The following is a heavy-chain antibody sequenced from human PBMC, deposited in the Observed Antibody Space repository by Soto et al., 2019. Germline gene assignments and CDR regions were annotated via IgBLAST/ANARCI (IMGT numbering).Heavy chain of an antibody. CDR3: AREMNDFWSGYYQFWFDP. V-gene: IGHV1-8*01. J-gene: IGHJ5*02. CDR1: GYTFTSYD. Sequence: ASVKVSCKASGYTFTSYDINWVRQATGQGLEWMGWMNPNSGNTGYAQKFQGRVTMTRNTSISTAYMELSSLRSEDTAVYYCAREMNDFWSGYYQFWFDPWGQGTLVTVSS. CDR2: MNPNSGNT. D-gene: IGHD3-3*01.